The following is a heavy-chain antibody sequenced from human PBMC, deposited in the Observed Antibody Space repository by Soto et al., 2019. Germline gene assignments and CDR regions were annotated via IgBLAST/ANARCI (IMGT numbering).Heavy chain of an antibody. CDR1: GRTFSSYA. CDR2: IIPIFGTS. J-gene: IGHJ6*02. D-gene: IGHD2-15*01. CDR3: GRAYGGNCIYGMDV. Sequence: SSVKLSCKASGRTFSSYAISWVRQAPGQGLELMGGIIPIFGTSNYAQKFQGRVTITADESTSTTYMELSSLRSEDMAVYYCGRAYGGNCIYGMDVWGQGTTVTVSS. V-gene: IGHV1-69*13.